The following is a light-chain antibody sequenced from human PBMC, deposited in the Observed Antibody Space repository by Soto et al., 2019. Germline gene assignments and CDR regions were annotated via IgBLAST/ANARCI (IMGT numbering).Light chain of an antibody. V-gene: IGLV1-47*01. CDR2: KNS. CDR1: SSNIGGNY. J-gene: IGLJ2*01. Sequence: QSALTQPPSASGTPGQRVTISCSGSSSNIGGNYVYWYQQLPGTAPKLLIYKNSQRPSGVLDRFSGSKSGTSASLAISGLRSDDEADYYCAAWDDSLSGVVFGGGTKLTVL. CDR3: AAWDDSLSGVV.